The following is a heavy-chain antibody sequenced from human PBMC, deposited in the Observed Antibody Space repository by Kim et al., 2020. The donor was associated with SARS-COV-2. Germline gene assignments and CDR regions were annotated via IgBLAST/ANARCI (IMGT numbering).Heavy chain of an antibody. J-gene: IGHJ6*02. V-gene: IGHV6-1*01. CDR1: GDSVSSNSAA. CDR2: TYYRSKWYN. CDR3: ARSVTTKKNSSGWSRPVYYYYGMDV. Sequence: SQTLSLTCAISGDSVSSNSAAWNWIRQSPSRGLEWLGRTYYRSKWYNDYAVSVKSRITINPDTSKNQFSLQLNSVTPEDTAVYYCARSVTTKKNSSGWSRPVYYYYGMDVWGQGTTVTVSS. D-gene: IGHD6-19*01.